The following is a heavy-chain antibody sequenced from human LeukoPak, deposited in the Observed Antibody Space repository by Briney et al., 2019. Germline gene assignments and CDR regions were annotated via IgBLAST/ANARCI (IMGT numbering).Heavy chain of an antibody. V-gene: IGHV4-39*02. CDR1: GGSISSSSYY. CDR2: IYYSGST. J-gene: IGHJ6*03. Sequence: SETLSLTCTVSGGSISSSSYYWGWIRQPPGKGPEWIGSIYYSGSTYYNPSLKSRVTISVDTSKEQFSLKLSSVTAADTAVYYCARDQNSWSYRFYSYMDVWGKGTTVTVSS. CDR3: ARDQNSWSYRFYSYMDV. D-gene: IGHD6-13*01.